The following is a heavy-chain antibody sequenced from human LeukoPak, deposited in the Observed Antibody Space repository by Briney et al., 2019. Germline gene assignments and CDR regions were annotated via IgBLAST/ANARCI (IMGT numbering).Heavy chain of an antibody. V-gene: IGHV1-2*06. Sequence: ASVKVSCKASGYTFTGYYIHWVRQAPGQGLQWMGRINPNSGGTNDAQNFQGRVTMTRDTSISTAYMELSSLRSDDTAVYYCAREKESVAGRELDYWGQGTLVTVSS. CDR1: GYTFTGYY. D-gene: IGHD6-19*01. CDR2: INPNSGGT. J-gene: IGHJ4*02. CDR3: AREKESVAGRELDY.